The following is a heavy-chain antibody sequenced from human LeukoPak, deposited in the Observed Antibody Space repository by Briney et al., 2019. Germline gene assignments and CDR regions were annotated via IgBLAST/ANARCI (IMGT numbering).Heavy chain of an antibody. D-gene: IGHD4-17*01. CDR2: INHRGST. CDR1: GGSFSGYY. CDR3: ARGRLRSYFQH. J-gene: IGHJ1*01. V-gene: IGHV4-34*01. Sequence: SETLSLTCAVYGGSFSGYYWSWIRQPPGKGLEWIGEINHRGSTNYNPSLKSRVTISVDTSKNQFSLKLCSVTAADTAVYYCARGRLRSYFQHWGQGTLVTVSS.